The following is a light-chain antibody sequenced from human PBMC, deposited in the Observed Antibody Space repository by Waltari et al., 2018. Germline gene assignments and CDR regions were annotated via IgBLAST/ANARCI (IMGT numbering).Light chain of an antibody. Sequence: QSALTQPASASGSPGQSITISCTGTSGDIGNYKFVSWYQQEPGRATKLTVYDVSQRPSGVSNRFSGSKSGNTASLTISGLQAEDEADYYCSSYTTASSWVFGGGTKLTVL. J-gene: IGLJ3*02. CDR3: SSYTTASSWV. V-gene: IGLV2-14*01. CDR2: DVS. CDR1: SGDIGNYKF.